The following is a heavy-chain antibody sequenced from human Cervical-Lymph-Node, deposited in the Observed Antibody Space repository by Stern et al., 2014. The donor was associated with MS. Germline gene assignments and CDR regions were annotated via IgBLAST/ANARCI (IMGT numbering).Heavy chain of an antibody. CDR3: ANADAFSCRSPSCYKAFEY. CDR2: ISYDGIIH. D-gene: IGHD2-2*02. J-gene: IGHJ4*02. CDR1: GFTFTTSG. Sequence: VQLVESGGGVVQPGGSLRLSCEASGFTFTTSGMHWVRQAPGKGLDWVEVISYDGIIHYYDDSMKGRFTLSRDNSKNTVYLKMNSLRPEDTAVYYCANADAFSCRSPSCYKAFEYWGQGILVTVSS. V-gene: IGHV3-30*18.